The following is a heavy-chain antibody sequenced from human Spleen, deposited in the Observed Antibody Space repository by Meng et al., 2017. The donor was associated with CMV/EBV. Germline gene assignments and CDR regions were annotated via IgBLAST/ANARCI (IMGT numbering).Heavy chain of an antibody. J-gene: IGHJ4*02. CDR1: GFNFNIYA. Sequence: GGSLRLSCAASGFNFNIYAMSWVRQAPGKGLEWVSAISGSGGSTYYADSVKGRFTISRDNSKNTLYLQMNSLRAEDTAVYYCAKLLGSPGGYFDYWGQGTLVTVSS. CDR2: ISGSGGST. V-gene: IGHV3-23*01. D-gene: IGHD3-10*01. CDR3: AKLLGSPGGYFDY.